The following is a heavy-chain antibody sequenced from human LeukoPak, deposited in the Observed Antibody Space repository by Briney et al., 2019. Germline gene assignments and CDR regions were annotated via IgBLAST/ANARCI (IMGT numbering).Heavy chain of an antibody. V-gene: IGHV4-59*08. CDR3: ARRYTASPGERFDY. Sequence: SETLSLTCTVSGGSISNYYWTWIRQPPGKGLEWIGYIYYSGSTNYNPSLSSRVTISLDTSKNQFSLMLRSLTAADTAVYYCARRYTASPGERFDYWGQGTLVTVSS. CDR2: IYYSGST. J-gene: IGHJ4*02. D-gene: IGHD2-2*02. CDR1: GGSISNYY.